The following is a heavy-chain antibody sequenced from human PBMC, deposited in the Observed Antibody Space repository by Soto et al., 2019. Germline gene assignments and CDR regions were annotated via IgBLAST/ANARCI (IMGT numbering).Heavy chain of an antibody. Sequence: SVKVSCKSSGGTFSNSPISWVRQAPGQGLEWVGGVIPVFKTANYAQKFQGRVTITADESTNTAYMGLSSLRSGGTAVYYCARSRFVVGVTEDYYGMDVWGQGTTVTVSS. CDR1: GGTFSNSP. V-gene: IGHV1-69*13. CDR3: ARSRFVVGVTEDYYGMDV. J-gene: IGHJ6*02. D-gene: IGHD2-15*01. CDR2: VIPVFKTA.